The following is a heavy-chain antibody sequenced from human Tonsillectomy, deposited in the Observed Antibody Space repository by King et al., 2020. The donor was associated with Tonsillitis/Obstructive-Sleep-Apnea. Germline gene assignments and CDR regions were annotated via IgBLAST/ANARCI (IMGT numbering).Heavy chain of an antibody. Sequence: VQLPQWGAGLLKPSETLSLTCAVYGGSFSGYYWSWIRQPPGKGLEWIGEINHSGSTNYNPSLKSRVTISVDTSKNQFSLKLSSVTAADTAVYYCARGHSYYDSSGYPVYFDYWGQGTLVTVSS. CDR2: INHSGST. J-gene: IGHJ4*02. V-gene: IGHV4-34*01. CDR3: ARGHSYYDSSGYPVYFDY. CDR1: GGSFSGYY. D-gene: IGHD3-22*01.